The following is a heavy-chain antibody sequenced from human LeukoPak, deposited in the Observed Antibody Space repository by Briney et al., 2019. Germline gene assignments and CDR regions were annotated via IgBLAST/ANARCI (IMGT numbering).Heavy chain of an antibody. CDR2: IYYTGST. V-gene: IGHV4-59*01. CDR1: GGSISEYY. D-gene: IGHD1-26*01. J-gene: IGHJ4*02. CDR3: ARGGNFYRGHYFDY. Sequence: PSETLSLTCTVPGGSISEYYWYWIRQPPGKGLEWIGYIYYTGSTKYHPSLKSRLTISVDTSKNQFSLRLTSVTAADTAVYYCARGGNFYRGHYFDYWGQGALVTVSS.